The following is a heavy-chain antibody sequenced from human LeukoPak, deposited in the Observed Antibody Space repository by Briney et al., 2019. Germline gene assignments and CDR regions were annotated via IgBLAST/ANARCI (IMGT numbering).Heavy chain of an antibody. CDR3: ARGSRIVVVPAASYYYYGMDV. D-gene: IGHD2-2*01. Sequence: SVKVSCKASGGTFSSYAISWVRQAPGQGLEWIGGIIPIFGTANYAQKFQGRVTITADESTSTAYMELSSLRSEDTAVYYCARGSRIVVVPAASYYYYGMDVWGQGTTVTVSS. J-gene: IGHJ6*02. CDR1: GGTFSSYA. V-gene: IGHV1-69*13. CDR2: IIPIFGTA.